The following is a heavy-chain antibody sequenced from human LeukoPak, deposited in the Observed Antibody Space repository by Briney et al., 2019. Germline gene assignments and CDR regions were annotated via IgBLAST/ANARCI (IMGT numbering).Heavy chain of an antibody. Sequence: TSETLSLTCTVSDDSISSGTYYWGWIRQPPGKGLEWIGTIYYSGSTYYNPSLKSRVTISLDTSKNQFSLKLSSVTAADTAVYYCARDSALYSISWNPFDYWGQGTLVTVSS. CDR1: DDSISSGTYY. CDR2: IYYSGST. CDR3: ARDSALYSISWNPFDY. J-gene: IGHJ4*02. V-gene: IGHV4-39*07. D-gene: IGHD6-13*01.